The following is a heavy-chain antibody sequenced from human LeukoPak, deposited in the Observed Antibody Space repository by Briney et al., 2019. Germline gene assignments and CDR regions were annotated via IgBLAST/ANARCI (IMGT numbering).Heavy chain of an antibody. V-gene: IGHV1-46*01. D-gene: IGHD5-18*01. CDR3: ARGVHNYGNFDF. J-gene: IGHJ4*02. Sequence: ASVKVSCKASGYTFTSYYMHWVRQAPGQGLKWMGVINPSGGSTNYAQKFQGRVTMTRDTSTSTVYMELRSLRSEDTAVYSCARGVHNYGNFDFWGQGTLVTVSS. CDR1: GYTFTSYY. CDR2: INPSGGST.